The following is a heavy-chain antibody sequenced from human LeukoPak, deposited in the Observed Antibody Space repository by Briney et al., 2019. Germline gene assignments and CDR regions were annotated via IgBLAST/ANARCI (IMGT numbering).Heavy chain of an antibody. V-gene: IGHV3-30-3*01. CDR1: GFTFSSYA. J-gene: IGHJ4*02. D-gene: IGHD3-22*01. CDR3: ARDGRYDSRDYYDY. Sequence: GGSLRLSCAASGFTFSSYAMHWVRQAPGKGLEWVAVISYDGSNKYYADSVKGRFTISRDNSKNTLYLQMNSLRAEDTAVYYCARDGRYDSRDYYDYWGQGTLVTVSS. CDR2: ISYDGSNK.